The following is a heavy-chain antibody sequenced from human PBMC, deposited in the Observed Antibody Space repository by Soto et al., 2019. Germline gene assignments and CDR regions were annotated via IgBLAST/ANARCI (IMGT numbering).Heavy chain of an antibody. CDR1: GGTFSSYA. V-gene: IGHV1-69*13. D-gene: IGHD3-3*01. CDR3: ARAKDFWIGSYGY. CDR2: IIPIFGTA. J-gene: IGHJ4*02. Sequence: SVKVSCKASGGTFSSYAISWVRQAPGQGLEWMGGIIPIFGTANYAQKFQGRVTITADESTSTAYMELSSLRSEDTAVYYCARAKDFWIGSYGYWGQGTLVTVSS.